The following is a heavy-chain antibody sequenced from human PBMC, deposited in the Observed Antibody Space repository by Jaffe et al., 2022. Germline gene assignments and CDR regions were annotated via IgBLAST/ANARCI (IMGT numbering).Heavy chain of an antibody. D-gene: IGHD2-15*01. Sequence: QVQLQQWGAGLLKPSETLSLTCAVYGGSFSGYYWSWIRQPPGKGLEWIGEINHSGSTNYNPSLKSRVTISVDTSKNQFSLKLSSVTAADTAVYYCARGRYCSGGSCYFPGGWRSPYYMDVWGKGTTVTVSS. CDR2: INHSGST. J-gene: IGHJ6*03. V-gene: IGHV4-34*01. CDR1: GGSFSGYY. CDR3: ARGRYCSGGSCYFPGGWRSPYYMDV.